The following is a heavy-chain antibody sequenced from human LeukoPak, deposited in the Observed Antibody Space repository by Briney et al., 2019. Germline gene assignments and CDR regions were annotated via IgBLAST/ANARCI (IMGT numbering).Heavy chain of an antibody. D-gene: IGHD2-8*01. CDR1: GGSISSYY. CDR3: ARGMLRSYWYFDP. CDR2: IYYSGST. V-gene: IGHV4-59*01. J-gene: IGHJ2*01. Sequence: SETLSLTCTVSGGSISSYYWSWIRQPPGKGLEWIGYIYYSGSTNYNPSLKSRVTISVDTSKNQFSLKLSSVTAADTAVYYCARGMLRSYWYFDPWGRGTLVTVSS.